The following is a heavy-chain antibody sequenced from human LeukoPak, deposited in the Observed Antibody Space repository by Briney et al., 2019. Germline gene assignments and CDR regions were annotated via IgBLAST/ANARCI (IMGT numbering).Heavy chain of an antibody. V-gene: IGHV4-4*02. J-gene: IGHJ3*02. CDR2: IYHSGST. CDR3: ARDFWSGYYHALDI. D-gene: IGHD3-3*01. CDR1: GGSISSSNW. Sequence: SETLSLTCSVSGGSISSSNWWSWVRQPPGKGLEWIGEIYHSGSTNYNPSLKSRVTISIDTSKNQFSLKLSSVTAVDTAVYYCARDFWSGYYHALDIWGQGTMITVSS.